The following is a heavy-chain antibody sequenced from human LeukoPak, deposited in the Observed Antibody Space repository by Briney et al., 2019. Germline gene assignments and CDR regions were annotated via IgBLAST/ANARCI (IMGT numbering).Heavy chain of an antibody. Sequence: GGSLRLSCAASGFTFSSYVMHWVRQAPGKGLEWVAVISYDGSNKYYADSVKGRFTISRDNSKNMLYLQMNSLRAEDTAVYYCARAITAWDYWGQGTLVTVSS. V-gene: IGHV3-30*04. CDR3: ARAITAWDY. CDR2: ISYDGSNK. D-gene: IGHD3-10*01. CDR1: GFTFSSYV. J-gene: IGHJ4*02.